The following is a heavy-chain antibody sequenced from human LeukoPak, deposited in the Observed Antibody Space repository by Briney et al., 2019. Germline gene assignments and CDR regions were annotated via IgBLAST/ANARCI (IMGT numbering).Heavy chain of an antibody. V-gene: IGHV5-51*01. CDR1: GYRFTSYW. CDR2: IYPGDSDT. CDR3: ARRQRQLVDLDLHYYYYYMDV. D-gene: IGHD6-6*01. Sequence: GESLKISCKGSGYRFTSYWIAWVRQMPGKGLEWMGIIYPGDSDTRYSPSFQGQVTISADKSVSTAYLQWSSLKASDTAMYYCARRQRQLVDLDLHYYYYYMDVWGKGTTVTVSS. J-gene: IGHJ6*03.